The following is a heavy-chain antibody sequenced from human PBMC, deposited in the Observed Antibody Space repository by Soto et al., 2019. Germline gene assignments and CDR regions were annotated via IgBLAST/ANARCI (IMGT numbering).Heavy chain of an antibody. CDR2: ISRDGGTK. D-gene: IGHD2-21*01. CDR1: GFTVSTYG. CDR3: PGEVASGY. J-gene: IGHJ4*02. Sequence: QVQLVESGGGVVQPGRSLRLSCAVSGFTVSTYGMHWVRQAPGKGLEWVAVISRDGGTKYYADSVKGRFTISRGNSRNTLCLEMNSLRGDDMAVYYCPGEVASGYWGQGTLVTVSS. V-gene: IGHV3-30*03.